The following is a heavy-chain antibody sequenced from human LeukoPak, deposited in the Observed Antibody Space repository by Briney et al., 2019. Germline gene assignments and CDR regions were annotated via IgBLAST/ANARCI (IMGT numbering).Heavy chain of an antibody. CDR2: INPNNGGT. Sequence: GASVKVSCKASGYTFTGYYIHWVRQAPGQRLEWMGWINPNNGGTSYAQKFQGRVTLTRDTSISTVYMELSRLRSDDTAVYYCARAAQQLVQYNWFDPWGQGTLVTVTS. J-gene: IGHJ5*02. V-gene: IGHV1-2*02. CDR1: GYTFTGYY. CDR3: ARAAQQLVQYNWFDP. D-gene: IGHD6-13*01.